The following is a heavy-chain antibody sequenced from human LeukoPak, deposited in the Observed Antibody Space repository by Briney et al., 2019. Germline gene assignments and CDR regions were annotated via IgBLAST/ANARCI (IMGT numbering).Heavy chain of an antibody. Sequence: SQTLSLTCAISGDSISSNSAAWNWIRQSPSRGLEWLGRTYYRSKWFNDYAVSVKSRITLNPDTSKNQFSLQLNSVTPEDTAVYYCARGRSEDCTNGVCYTGFDYWGQGTLVTVSS. D-gene: IGHD2-8*01. CDR3: ARGRSEDCTNGVCYTGFDY. CDR1: GDSISSNSAA. V-gene: IGHV6-1*01. CDR2: TYYRSKWFN. J-gene: IGHJ4*02.